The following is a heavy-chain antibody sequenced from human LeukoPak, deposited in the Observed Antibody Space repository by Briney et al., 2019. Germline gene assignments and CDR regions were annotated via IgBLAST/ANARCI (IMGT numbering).Heavy chain of an antibody. D-gene: IGHD3-3*01. CDR3: ARAAFDFWSGYYDY. J-gene: IGHJ4*02. CDR1: GFTFSSYS. CDR2: ISYDGSNK. Sequence: GGSLRLSCAASGFTFSSYSMNWVRQAPGKGLEWVAVISYDGSNKYHADSVKGRFTISRDNSKNTLYLQMNSLRAEDTAVYYCARAAFDFWSGYYDYWGQGTLVTVSS. V-gene: IGHV3-30*03.